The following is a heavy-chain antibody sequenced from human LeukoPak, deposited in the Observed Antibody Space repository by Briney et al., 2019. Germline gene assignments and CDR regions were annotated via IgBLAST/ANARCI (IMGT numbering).Heavy chain of an antibody. CDR2: ISYDGSNK. V-gene: IGHV3-30*04. CDR1: GFTFSSYA. CDR3: ARGVGATSVGPDY. D-gene: IGHD1-26*01. J-gene: IGHJ4*02. Sequence: GGSLRLSCAASGFTFSSYAMHWVRQAPGKGLEWVAVISYDGSNKYYADSVKGRFTISRDNSKSTLYLQMNSLRAEDTAVYYCARGVGATSVGPDYWGQGTLVTVSS.